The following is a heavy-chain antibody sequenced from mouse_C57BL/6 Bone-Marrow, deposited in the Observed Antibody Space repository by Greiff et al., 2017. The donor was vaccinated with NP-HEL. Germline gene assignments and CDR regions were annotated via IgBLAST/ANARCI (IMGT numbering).Heavy chain of an antibody. CDR2: ISSGGSYT. Sequence: EVKLMESGGDLVKPGGSLKLSCAASGFTFSSYGMSWVRQTPDKRLEWVATISSGGSYTYSPDSVKGRFTISRDNAKNTLYLQMSSLKSEDTAMYYCARDYYSNYFDYWGQGTTLTVSS. V-gene: IGHV5-6*01. J-gene: IGHJ2*01. CDR1: GFTFSSYG. D-gene: IGHD2-5*01. CDR3: ARDYYSNYFDY.